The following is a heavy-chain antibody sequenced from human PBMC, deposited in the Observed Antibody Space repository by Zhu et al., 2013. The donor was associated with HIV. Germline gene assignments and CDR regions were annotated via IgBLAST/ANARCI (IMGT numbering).Heavy chain of an antibody. CDR1: GGTFSSYA. V-gene: IGHV1-69*06. Sequence: QVQLVQSGAEVKKPGSSVKVSCKASGGTFSSYAISWVRQAPGQGLEWMGGIIPIFGTANYAQKFQGRVTITADKSTSTAYMELSSLRSEDTAVYYCARAPYCGGDCYNQNWFDPWGQGTLVTVSS. CDR2: IIPIFGTA. J-gene: IGHJ5*02. CDR3: ARAPYCGGDCYNQNWFDP. D-gene: IGHD2-21*02.